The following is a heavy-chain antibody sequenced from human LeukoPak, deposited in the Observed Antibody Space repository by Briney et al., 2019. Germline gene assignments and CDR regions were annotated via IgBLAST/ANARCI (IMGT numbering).Heavy chain of an antibody. Sequence: KTSETLSLTCTASGGSISSYYWSWIRQPPGKGLEWIGYIYYSGSTNYNPSLKSRVTISVDTSKNQFSLKLSSVTAADTAVYYCARDLDYYDSSGYFDYWGQGTLVTVSS. CDR3: ARDLDYYDSSGYFDY. V-gene: IGHV4-59*01. CDR2: IYYSGST. D-gene: IGHD3-22*01. J-gene: IGHJ4*02. CDR1: GGSISSYY.